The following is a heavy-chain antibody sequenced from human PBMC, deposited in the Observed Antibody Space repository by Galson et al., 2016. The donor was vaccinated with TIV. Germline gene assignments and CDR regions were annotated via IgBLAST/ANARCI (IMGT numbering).Heavy chain of an antibody. Sequence: SLRLSCAASGFTFSSYEMNWVRQAPKKGLEWVSYISSSGTTIYYADSVKGRFTISRDNAKNSLYLQVNSLTVEDTAVYYCARWLMVQGVIRYLDYWGQGTQVTVSS. CDR3: ARWLMVQGVIRYLDY. D-gene: IGHD3-10*01. J-gene: IGHJ4*03. V-gene: IGHV3-48*03. CDR1: GFTFSSYE. CDR2: ISSSGTTI.